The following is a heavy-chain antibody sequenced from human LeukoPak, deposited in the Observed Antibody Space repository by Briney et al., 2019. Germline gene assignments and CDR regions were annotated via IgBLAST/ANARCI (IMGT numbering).Heavy chain of an antibody. V-gene: IGHV3-23*01. CDR1: GFTFSSYG. CDR3: ARVGSWQGGYFDY. J-gene: IGHJ4*02. Sequence: GGSLRLSCAASGFTFSSYGMSWVRQAPGKGLEWVSAISGSGGSTYYADSVKGRFTISRDNSKNTLYLQMNSLRAEDTAVYYCARVGSWQGGYFDYWGQGTLVTVSS. D-gene: IGHD6-13*01. CDR2: ISGSGGST.